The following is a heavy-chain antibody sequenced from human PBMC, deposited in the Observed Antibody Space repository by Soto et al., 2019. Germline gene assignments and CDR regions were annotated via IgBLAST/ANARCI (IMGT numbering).Heavy chain of an antibody. CDR3: ARTTAVPNTLRSRYFFDY. CDR2: VYYSGTT. D-gene: IGHD4-17*01. CDR1: GGSVSDKTYY. Sequence: LSLTCSVSGGSVSDKTYYWSRIRQPPGKRLEWIGYVYYSGTTNYNPSLKSRVTISVDLSKNRFSLRLSSVTTADTALYYCARTTAVPNTLRSRYFFDYWGQGTLVTVSS. V-gene: IGHV4-61*01. J-gene: IGHJ4*02.